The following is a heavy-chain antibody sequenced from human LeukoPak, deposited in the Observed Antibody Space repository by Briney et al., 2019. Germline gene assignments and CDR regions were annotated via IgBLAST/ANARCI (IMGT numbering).Heavy chain of an antibody. J-gene: IGHJ4*02. CDR1: GYTFTSYG. CDR2: ISTYTGNT. Sequence: ASVKVSCKASGYTFTSYGISWVRQGPGQGLEWMGWISTYTGNTNYAQKLQGRVTMTTDTSTSTAYMELRSLRSGDTAVYYCARGEADSYGHPYYFDYWGQGTLVTVSS. CDR3: ARGEADSYGHPYYFDY. D-gene: IGHD5-18*01. V-gene: IGHV1-18*01.